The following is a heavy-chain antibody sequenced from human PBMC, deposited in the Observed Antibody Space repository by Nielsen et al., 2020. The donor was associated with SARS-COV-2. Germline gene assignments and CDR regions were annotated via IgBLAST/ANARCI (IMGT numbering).Heavy chain of an antibody. V-gene: IGHV1-69*13. J-gene: IGHJ6*02. Sequence: SVKVSCKASGGTFSSYAISWVRQAPGQGLEWMGGIIPIFGTANYAQKFQGRVTITADESTSTAYMELSSLRSEDTAVYYCAREGDDYGVVDVWGQGTTVTVSS. D-gene: IGHD4-17*01. CDR2: IIPIFGTA. CDR3: AREGDDYGVVDV. CDR1: GGTFSSYA.